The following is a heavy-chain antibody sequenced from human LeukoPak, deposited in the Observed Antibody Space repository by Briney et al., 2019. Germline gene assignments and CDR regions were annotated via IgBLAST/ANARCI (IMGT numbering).Heavy chain of an antibody. CDR3: ARQVTPYYFDY. Sequence: GESLKISCKGFGYSFTSYWIGWVRQIPGKGLEWMGIIYPGDSDTRYSPSFQGQVTISADKSISTAYLQWSSLKASDTAMYYCARQVTPYYFDYWGQGTLVTVSS. D-gene: IGHD4-4*01. J-gene: IGHJ4*02. V-gene: IGHV5-51*01. CDR2: IYPGDSDT. CDR1: GYSFTSYW.